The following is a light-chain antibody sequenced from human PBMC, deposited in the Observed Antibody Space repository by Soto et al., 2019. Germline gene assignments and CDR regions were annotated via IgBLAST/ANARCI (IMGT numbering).Light chain of an antibody. V-gene: IGKV1-39*01. CDR2: AAS. Sequence: DIQMTQSPSSLSASVGDRVTITCRASQSFSSYLNWYQQKPGKAPKLLIYAASSLQSGVPSRFSGSGSGTDFPLTICSLQPEDFANYYCQQSYSTPWTFGQVKKVEIK. CDR1: QSFSSY. CDR3: QQSYSTPWT. J-gene: IGKJ1*01.